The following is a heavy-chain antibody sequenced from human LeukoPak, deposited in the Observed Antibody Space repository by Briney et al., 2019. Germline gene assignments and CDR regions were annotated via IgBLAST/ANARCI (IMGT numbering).Heavy chain of an antibody. CDR3: ARERTGGGWYGAFDI. J-gene: IGHJ3*02. CDR1: GFTFSSYS. Sequence: PGGSLRLSCAASGFTFSSYSMNWVRQAPGKGLEWVSSISSSSSYIYYADSVKGRFTISRDNAKNSLYLQMNSLRAEDTAVYYCARERTGGGWYGAFDIWGQGTVVTVSS. V-gene: IGHV3-21*01. D-gene: IGHD6-19*01. CDR2: ISSSSSYI.